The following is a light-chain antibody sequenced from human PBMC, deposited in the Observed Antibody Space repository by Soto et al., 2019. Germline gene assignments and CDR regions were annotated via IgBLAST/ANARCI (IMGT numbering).Light chain of an antibody. CDR2: GAS. V-gene: IGKV3-20*01. CDR3: QQYGSSPRT. CDR1: QSDSSSY. J-gene: IGKJ1*01. Sequence: GLTQSPGTLSLSPGQRATLSSRASQSDSSSYLAWYQQKPGQAPRLLIYGASSRATGIPDRFSVSGSGTDFTLNISRLEPEDFAVYYCQQYGSSPRTFGQGTKVDIK.